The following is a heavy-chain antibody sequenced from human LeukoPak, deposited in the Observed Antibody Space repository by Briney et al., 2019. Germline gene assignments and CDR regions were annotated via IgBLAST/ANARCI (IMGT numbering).Heavy chain of an antibody. J-gene: IGHJ4*02. V-gene: IGHV1-8*01. CDR1: GYTFTSYD. D-gene: IGHD6-6*01. Sequence: ASVKVSCKASGYTFTSYDINWVRQATGQGLEXXGWMNPNSGNTGYAQKFQGRVTMTRNTSISTAYMELSSLRSEDTAVYYCARGTPSSSSVFDYWGQGTLVTVSS. CDR3: ARGTPSSSSVFDY. CDR2: MNPNSGNT.